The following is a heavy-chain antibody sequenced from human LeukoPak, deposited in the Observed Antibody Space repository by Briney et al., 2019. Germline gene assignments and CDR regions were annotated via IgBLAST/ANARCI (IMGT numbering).Heavy chain of an antibody. V-gene: IGHV1-69*01. Sequence: ASVKVSCKASGGTFSSYAISWVRQAPGQGLEWMGGIIPIFGTANYAQKFQDRVTITADESTSTAYMELSSLRSEDTAVYYCARYRYCSGGSCYSTFDCWGQGTLVTVSS. J-gene: IGHJ4*02. CDR2: IIPIFGTA. CDR1: GGTFSSYA. D-gene: IGHD2-15*01. CDR3: ARYRYCSGGSCYSTFDC.